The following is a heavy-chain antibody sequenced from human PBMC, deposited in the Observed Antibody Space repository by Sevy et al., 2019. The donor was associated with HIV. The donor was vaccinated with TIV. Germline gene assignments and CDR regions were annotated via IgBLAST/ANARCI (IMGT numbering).Heavy chain of an antibody. Sequence: GGSLRLSCVASGFTYSMNWVRQAPGKGLEWVSYISDSSATIHYADSVKGRFTISRDNAKNSLYLQMNTLRAEDTAVYYCASQRGGSERLYYFDSWGQGTLVTVSS. D-gene: IGHD5-12*01. CDR2: ISDSSATI. CDR1: GFTYS. CDR3: ASQRGGSERLYYFDS. V-gene: IGHV3-48*01. J-gene: IGHJ4*02.